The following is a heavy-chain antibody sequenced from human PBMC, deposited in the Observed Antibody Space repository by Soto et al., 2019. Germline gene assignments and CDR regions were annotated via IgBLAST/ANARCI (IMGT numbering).Heavy chain of an antibody. Sequence: QVQLVQSGGGVVQPGVSLRLSCEASGYTFTSYGMHWVRQAPGKGLEWVAVIWHDASNRYYADSVKGRFTISRDTSVNTVYLEMRRLSDDDTAVYYCARDHYWGPRDYWGQGALVTVSS. CDR2: IWHDASNR. J-gene: IGHJ4*02. D-gene: IGHD7-27*01. CDR1: GYTFTSYG. CDR3: ARDHYWGPRDY. V-gene: IGHV3-33*01.